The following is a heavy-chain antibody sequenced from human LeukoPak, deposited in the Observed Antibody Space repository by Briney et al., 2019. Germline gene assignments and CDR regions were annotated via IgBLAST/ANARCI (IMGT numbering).Heavy chain of an antibody. V-gene: IGHV1-2*02. J-gene: IGHJ4*02. CDR2: INPNSGGT. CDR3: ARDQRYYDSSMVDY. Sequence: ASVKVSCKASGYTFTAYYMHWVRQAPGQGLEWMGWINPNSGGTNYAQKFQGRVTMTRDTSISTAYMELSRLRSDDTAVYYCARDQRYYDSSMVDYWGQGTLVTVSS. CDR1: GYTFTAYY. D-gene: IGHD3-22*01.